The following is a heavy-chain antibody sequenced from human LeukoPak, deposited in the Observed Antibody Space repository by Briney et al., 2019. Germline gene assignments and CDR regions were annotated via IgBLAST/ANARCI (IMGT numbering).Heavy chain of an antibody. CDR3: ARDGGYDILTGYYTLDY. CDR2: ISSSSSYI. J-gene: IGHJ4*02. V-gene: IGHV3-21*01. Sequence: GGSLRLSCVASGFTFSTYSMNWVRQAPGKGLEWVSSISSSSSYIYYADSVKGRFTISRDNAKNSLYLQMNSLRAEDTAVYYCARDGGYDILTGYYTLDYWGQGTLVTVSS. D-gene: IGHD3-9*01. CDR1: GFTFSTYS.